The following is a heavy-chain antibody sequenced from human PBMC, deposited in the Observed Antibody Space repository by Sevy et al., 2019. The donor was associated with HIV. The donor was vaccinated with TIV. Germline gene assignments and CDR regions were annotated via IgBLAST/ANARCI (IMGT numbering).Heavy chain of an antibody. J-gene: IGHJ4*02. CDR3: ARQGGIVDRAFDF. V-gene: IGHV4-39*01. Sequence: SETLSLTCTVSGGSVSSSGYYWGWIRQPPGKGLEWIGNVFYSGSADNNPSLKSRATISVDTSKNQFSLKVKSVTAADTAVYYCARQGGIVDRAFDFWGQGTLVTVSS. D-gene: IGHD2-21*01. CDR2: VFYSGSA. CDR1: GGSVSSSGYY.